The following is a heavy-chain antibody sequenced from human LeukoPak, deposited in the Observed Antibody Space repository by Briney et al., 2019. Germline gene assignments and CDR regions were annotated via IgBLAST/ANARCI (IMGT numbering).Heavy chain of an antibody. Sequence: ASVKVSCKAYGYTFTSYGISWVRQAPGQGLEWMGWISAYNGNTNYAQKLQGRVTMTTDTSTSTAYMELRSLRSDDTAVYYCARHVDTAYYFDYWGQGTLVTVSS. D-gene: IGHD5-18*01. CDR2: ISAYNGNT. CDR3: ARHVDTAYYFDY. CDR1: GYTFTSYG. J-gene: IGHJ4*02. V-gene: IGHV1-18*01.